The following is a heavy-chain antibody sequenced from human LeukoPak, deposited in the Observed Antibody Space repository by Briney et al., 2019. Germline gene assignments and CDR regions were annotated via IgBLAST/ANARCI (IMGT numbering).Heavy chain of an antibody. CDR1: GGSISSYY. V-gene: IGHV4-59*01. Sequence: IPSETLSLTCTVSGGSISSYYWSWIRQPPGKGLEWIGYIYYSGSTNYNPSLKSRVTISVDTSKNQFSLKLSSVTAADTAVYYCAREGAGYCSGGSCYSGDNWFDPWGQGTLVTVSS. CDR2: IYYSGST. CDR3: AREGAGYCSGGSCYSGDNWFDP. D-gene: IGHD2-15*01. J-gene: IGHJ5*02.